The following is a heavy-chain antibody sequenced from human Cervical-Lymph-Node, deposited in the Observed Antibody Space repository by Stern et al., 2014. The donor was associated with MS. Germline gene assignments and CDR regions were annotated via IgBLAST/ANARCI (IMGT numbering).Heavy chain of an antibody. J-gene: IGHJ4*02. CDR3: ARVTEFLRFFYPDY. CDR2: ISYSGNT. Sequence: ESGPGLVKPSQTLSLTCTVSGGSVSSGSRYWSWIRQHPGKGLEWIGYISYSGNTYYSPSLQSRLTISMDTSKNQFSLKLRSVTAADTAIYYCARVTEFLRFFYPDYWGQGTLVTVSS. V-gene: IGHV4-31*03. D-gene: IGHD3-3*01. CDR1: GGSVSSGSRY.